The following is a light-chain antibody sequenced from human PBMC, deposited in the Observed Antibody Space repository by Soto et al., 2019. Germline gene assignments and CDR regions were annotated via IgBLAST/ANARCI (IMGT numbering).Light chain of an antibody. J-gene: IGKJ2*01. CDR3: QQRSTWLYT. Sequence: EILLAQSPATLSLSPGERATLSCKASQDVSIFLAWYQQKPGQAPRLLIHDASNRATGVPARFSGSGSGRDFTLTITSLEPEDFAVYYCQQRSTWLYTFGQGTKLKV. V-gene: IGKV3-11*02. CDR1: QDVSIF. CDR2: DAS.